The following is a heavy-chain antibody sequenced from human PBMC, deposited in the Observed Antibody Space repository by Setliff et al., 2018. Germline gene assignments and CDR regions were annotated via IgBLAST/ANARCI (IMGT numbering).Heavy chain of an antibody. D-gene: IGHD3-9*01. CDR1: GYSFTNYD. J-gene: IGHJ3*02. V-gene: IGHV1-8*02. Sequence: GASVKVSCKASGYSFTNYDINWVRQATGQGLEWMGWINPNSGNTDYAQKFQGRVTMTTNTSINTVYMELSSLRFEDTAVYYCARPDVGVSLTSDALDIWGQGTMVTVSS. CDR3: ARPDVGVSLTSDALDI. CDR2: INPNSGNT.